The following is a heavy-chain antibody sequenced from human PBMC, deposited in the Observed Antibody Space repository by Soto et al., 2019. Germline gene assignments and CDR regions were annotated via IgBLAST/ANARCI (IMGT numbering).Heavy chain of an antibody. CDR1: GGSIGGDS. CDR3: ARAGIVQVSYAMDV. D-gene: IGHD2-8*01. V-gene: IGHV4-59*01. CDR2: IYHSGGT. Sequence: SETLSLTCTVSGGSIGGDSWSWIRQSPGKGLDFIGYIYHSGGTNYNPSLKSRVTISMDTSKNQFSLRLSSVTAADTAVYYCARAGIVQVSYAMDVWGQGTTVTVSS. J-gene: IGHJ6*02.